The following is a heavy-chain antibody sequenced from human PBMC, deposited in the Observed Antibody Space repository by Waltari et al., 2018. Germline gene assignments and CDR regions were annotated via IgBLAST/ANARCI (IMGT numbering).Heavy chain of an antibody. CDR2: MNPNSGNT. J-gene: IGHJ6*02. D-gene: IGHD2-15*01. Sequence: QVQLVQSGAEVKKPGASVKVSCKASGYTFTSYDINWVRQATGQGLDWMGWMNPNSGNTGYAQKYQGRVTMTRNTSISTAYMELSSLRSEDTAVYYCARGRYCSGGSCYAPYYYGMDVWGQGTTVTVSS. CDR3: ARGRYCSGGSCYAPYYYGMDV. CDR1: GYTFTSYD. V-gene: IGHV1-8*01.